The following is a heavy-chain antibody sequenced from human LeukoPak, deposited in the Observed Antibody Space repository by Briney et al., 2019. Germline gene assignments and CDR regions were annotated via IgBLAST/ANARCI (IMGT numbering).Heavy chain of an antibody. Sequence: TGGSLRLSCAASGFTFSSYSMNWVRQAPGKGLEWVSSISGSSIYIYYANSVRGRLTIPRDNAKNSLFLQMNSLRAEDTAVYYCARDPGRCSSTSCYPDYWGQGTLVTVSS. D-gene: IGHD2-2*01. CDR2: ISGSSIYI. V-gene: IGHV3-21*01. CDR1: GFTFSSYS. CDR3: ARDPGRCSSTSCYPDY. J-gene: IGHJ4*02.